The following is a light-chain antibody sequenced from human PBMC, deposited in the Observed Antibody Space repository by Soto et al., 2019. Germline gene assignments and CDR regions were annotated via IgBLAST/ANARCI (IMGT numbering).Light chain of an antibody. J-gene: IGLJ2*01. CDR3: SSYTSSSTHVV. V-gene: IGLV2-14*02. CDR1: STDVGRFDL. CDR2: EGS. Sequence: QSALTQPASVSGSPGQSITISCSGTSTDVGRFDLVSWYQQHPGKAPKLMIFEGSKRASGISNRFSGSTSGNTASLTISGLQAEDESDYFCSSYTSSSTHVVFGGGTKVTVL.